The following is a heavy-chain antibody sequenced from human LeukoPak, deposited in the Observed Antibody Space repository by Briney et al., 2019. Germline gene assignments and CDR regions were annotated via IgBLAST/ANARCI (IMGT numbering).Heavy chain of an antibody. J-gene: IGHJ6*02. D-gene: IGHD6-19*01. V-gene: IGHV4-39*01. Sequence: SETLSLTCTVSGGSISSSSYYWGWIRQPPGQGLEWIGSIYYSGSTYYNPSLKSRVTISVDTSKNQFSLKLSSVTAADTAVYYCARLYSSGWYPIPYYYYGMDVWGQGTTVTVSS. CDR3: ARLYSSGWYPIPYYYYGMDV. CDR1: GGSISSSSYY. CDR2: IYYSGST.